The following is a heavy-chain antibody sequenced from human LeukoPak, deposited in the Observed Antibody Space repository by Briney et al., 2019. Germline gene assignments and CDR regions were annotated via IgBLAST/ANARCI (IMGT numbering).Heavy chain of an antibody. CDR2: ISSSSSYI. CDR1: GFTFSSYS. J-gene: IGHJ4*02. D-gene: IGHD3-10*01. Sequence: SGGSLRLSCAASGFTFSSYSMNWVRQAPGKGLEWVSSISSSSSYIYYADSVKGRFTISRDNAKNSLYLQMNSLRAEDTAVYYCARGGSGSNDYFDYWGQGTLVTVSS. V-gene: IGHV3-21*01. CDR3: ARGGSGSNDYFDY.